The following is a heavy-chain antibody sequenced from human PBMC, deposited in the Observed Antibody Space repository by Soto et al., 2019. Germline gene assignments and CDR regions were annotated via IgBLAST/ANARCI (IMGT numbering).Heavy chain of an antibody. CDR3: ARSRYTGGWGTPPFDY. Sequence: QVQLQESGPGLVKPSESLSLTCAVSGGSISSYYWSWIRQPPGKGLEWIGYIYYSGSTNYNPSLKRLVTITVDTSKNQFPLKLPSVPAADPAVYYWARSRYTGGWGTPPFDYWAQGTLVPVSP. CDR2: IYYSGST. D-gene: IGHD3-16*01. J-gene: IGHJ4*02. V-gene: IGHV4-59*01. CDR1: GGSISSYY.